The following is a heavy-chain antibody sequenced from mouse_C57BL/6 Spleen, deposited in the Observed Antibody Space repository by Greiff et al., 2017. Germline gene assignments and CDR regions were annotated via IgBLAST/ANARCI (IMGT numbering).Heavy chain of an antibody. D-gene: IGHD1-1*01. Sequence: QVQLQQPGAELVMPGASVKLSCKASGYTFTSYWMHWVKQRPGQGLEWIGEIDPSDSYTNYNQKFKGKSTLTVDKSSSTAYMQLSSLTSEDSAVYYCARGYGRSYWYFDVWGTGTTVTVSS. J-gene: IGHJ1*03. CDR3: ARGYGRSYWYFDV. V-gene: IGHV1-69*01. CDR2: IDPSDSYT. CDR1: GYTFTSYW.